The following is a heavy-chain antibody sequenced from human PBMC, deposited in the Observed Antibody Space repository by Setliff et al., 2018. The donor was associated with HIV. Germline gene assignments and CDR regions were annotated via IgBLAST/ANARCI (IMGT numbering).Heavy chain of an antibody. Sequence: ASVKVSCKASGYTFISYGISWVRQAPGQGLEWMGWISTYNGDTNYAQKLQGRVTMTRDTFASTAFMELRRLTSDDTAVYYCAREMGRTVTTSGWFDPWGQGTLVTVSS. D-gene: IGHD4-4*01. CDR3: AREMGRTVTTSGWFDP. CDR2: ISTYNGDT. CDR1: GYTFISYG. V-gene: IGHV1-18*01. J-gene: IGHJ5*02.